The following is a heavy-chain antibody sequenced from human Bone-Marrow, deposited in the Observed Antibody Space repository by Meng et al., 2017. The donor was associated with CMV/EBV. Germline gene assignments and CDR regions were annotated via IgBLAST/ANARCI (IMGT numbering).Heavy chain of an antibody. D-gene: IGHD3-22*01. CDR3: ARAAITMIVHYGMDV. CDR2: ITSSSSYI. Sequence: GESLKISCSASGFTFSTYSMNWVRLAPGKGLEWVSSITSSSSYIYYADSVKGRFTISRDNAKNSLYLQMNSLRAEDTAVYYCARAAITMIVHYGMDVWGQGTTVTVSS. CDR1: GFTFSTYS. J-gene: IGHJ6*02. V-gene: IGHV3-21*01.